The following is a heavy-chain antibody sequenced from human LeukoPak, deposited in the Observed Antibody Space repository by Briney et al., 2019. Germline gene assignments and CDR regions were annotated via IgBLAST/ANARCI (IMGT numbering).Heavy chain of an antibody. CDR2: IYYSGST. CDR3: AREGTARSYYYYMDV. D-gene: IGHD6-6*01. CDR1: GGSISSYY. Sequence: PSETLSLTCTVSGGSISSYYWSWIRQPPGKGLEWIGYIYYSGSTNYNPSLKSRVTISVDTSKNQFSLRLSSVSAADTAVYFCAREGTARSYYYYMDVWGKGTTVTVSS. V-gene: IGHV4-59*01. J-gene: IGHJ6*03.